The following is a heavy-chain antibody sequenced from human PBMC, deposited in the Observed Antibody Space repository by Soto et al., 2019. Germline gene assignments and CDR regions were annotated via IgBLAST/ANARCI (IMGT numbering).Heavy chain of an antibody. CDR2: IYYGGNT. Sequence: TSETRSLTCAVSGVSISSNYFWGWIRQPPGRGLEWVGSIYYGGNTYYNPSLKSRVTISADLSKNQFSLKLSSVTAADTAVYYCARWLGYGPHFDYWGQGTLVTVSS. CDR3: ARWLGYGPHFDY. V-gene: IGHV4-38-2*01. D-gene: IGHD5-12*01. CDR1: GVSISSNYF. J-gene: IGHJ4*02.